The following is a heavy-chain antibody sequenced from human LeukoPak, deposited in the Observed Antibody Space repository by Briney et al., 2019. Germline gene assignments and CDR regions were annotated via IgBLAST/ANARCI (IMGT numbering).Heavy chain of an antibody. CDR2: IKQDGSEK. D-gene: IGHD3-9*01. V-gene: IGHV3-7*03. CDR3: AKDRAYDILTGTSSFDY. Sequence: PGGSLRLSCAASGFTFSSYWMSWVRQAPGKGLEWVANIKQDGSEKYYVDSVKGRFTISRDNAKNSLYLQMNSLRAEDTALYCCAKDRAYDILTGTSSFDYWGQGTLVTVSS. J-gene: IGHJ4*02. CDR1: GFTFSSYW.